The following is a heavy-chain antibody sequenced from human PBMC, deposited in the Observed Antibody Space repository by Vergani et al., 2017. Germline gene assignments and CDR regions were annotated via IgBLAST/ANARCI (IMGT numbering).Heavy chain of an antibody. CDR3: ARDMIYYDILTGPAYYYGMDV. J-gene: IGHJ6*02. CDR2: ISSSSSYI. D-gene: IGHD3-9*01. CDR1: GFTFSSYS. V-gene: IGHV3-21*01. Sequence: VQLVESGGGVVQPGRSLRLSCAASGFTFSSYSMNWVRQAPGKGLEWVSSISSSSSYIYYADSVKGRFTISRDNAKNSLYLQMNSLRAEDTAVYYCARDMIYYDILTGPAYYYGMDVWGQGTTVTVSS.